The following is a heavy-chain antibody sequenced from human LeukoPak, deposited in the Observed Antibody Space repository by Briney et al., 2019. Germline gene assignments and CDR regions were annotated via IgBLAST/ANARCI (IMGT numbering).Heavy chain of an antibody. CDR2: IKQDGSEK. Sequence: TGGSLRLSCAASGFTFSSYWMSWVRQAPGKGLEWVANIKQDGSEKYYVDSVKGRFTISRDNAKNSLYLQMNSLRAEDTAVYYCARNPTSSGWHYYYGMDVWGQGTTVTVSS. D-gene: IGHD6-19*01. V-gene: IGHV3-7*03. J-gene: IGHJ6*02. CDR3: ARNPTSSGWHYYYGMDV. CDR1: GFTFSSYW.